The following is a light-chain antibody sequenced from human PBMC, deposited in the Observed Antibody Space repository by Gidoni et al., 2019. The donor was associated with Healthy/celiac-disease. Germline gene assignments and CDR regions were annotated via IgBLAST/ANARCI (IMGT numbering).Light chain of an antibody. J-gene: IGKJ4*01. CDR3: QQSYSTPLVT. CDR2: AAS. CDR1: QSISSY. Sequence: PMTPAPSSLSASVGDRVTITCRASQSISSYLNWYQQKPGKAPKLLIYAASSLQSGVPSRFSGSGSGTDFTLTISSLQPEDFATYYCQQSYSTPLVTFGGGTKVEIK. V-gene: IGKV1-39*01.